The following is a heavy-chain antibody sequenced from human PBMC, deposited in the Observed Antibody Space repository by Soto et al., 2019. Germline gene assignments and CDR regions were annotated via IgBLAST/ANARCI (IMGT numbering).Heavy chain of an antibody. CDR2: IIPIFGTA. CDR3: ARVKQQLVLGYYGMDV. CDR1: GGTFSSYA. V-gene: IGHV1-69*13. Sequence: GASVKVSCKASGGTFSSYAISWVRQAPGQGLEWMGGIIPIFGTANYVQKFQGRVTITADESTSTAYMELSSLRSEDTAVYYCARVKQQLVLGYYGMDVWGQGTTVTVSS. D-gene: IGHD6-13*01. J-gene: IGHJ6*02.